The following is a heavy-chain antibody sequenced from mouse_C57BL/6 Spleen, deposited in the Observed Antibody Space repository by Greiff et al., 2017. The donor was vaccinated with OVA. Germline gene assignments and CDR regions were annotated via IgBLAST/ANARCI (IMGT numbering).Heavy chain of an antibody. Sequence: VKLMEPGAELVMPGASVKLSCKASGYTFTSYWMHWVKQRPGQGLEWIGEIDPSDSYTNYNQKFKGKSTLTVDKSSSTAYMQLSSLTSEDSAVCDGARTTVVDRCFDVWGTGTTVTVSA. CDR2: IDPSDSYT. CDR3: ARTTVVDRCFDV. J-gene: IGHJ1*03. CDR1: GYTFTSYW. D-gene: IGHD1-1*01. V-gene: IGHV1-69*01.